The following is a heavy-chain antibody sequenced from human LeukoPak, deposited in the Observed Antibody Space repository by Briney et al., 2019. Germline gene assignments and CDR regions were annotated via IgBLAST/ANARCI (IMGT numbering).Heavy chain of an antibody. V-gene: IGHV3-23*01. D-gene: IGHD3-10*01. CDR1: GFTFSSYG. Sequence: GGSLRLSCAASGFTFSSYGMSWVRQAPGKGLEWVSTISGSYDSTYYADSVKGRFTISRDNSKNTLYLQMNSLRAEDTAVYYCAKDLGWFGVIFDYWGQGTLVTVSS. J-gene: IGHJ4*02. CDR2: ISGSYDST. CDR3: AKDLGWFGVIFDY.